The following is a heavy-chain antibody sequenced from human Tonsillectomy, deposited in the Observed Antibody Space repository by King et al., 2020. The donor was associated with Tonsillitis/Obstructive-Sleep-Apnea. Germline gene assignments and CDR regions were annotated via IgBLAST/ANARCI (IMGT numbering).Heavy chain of an antibody. V-gene: IGHV4-61*01. Sequence: VQLQESGPGLVKPSENLSLTCTVSGGSVSSGSYYWSWIRQPPGKGLEWMGYIYYSGSTNYNPSLKSRVTISVDTSKNQFSLKLSSVTAADTAVYYCARTVATSRSYYFDYWGQGTLVTVSS. CDR2: IYYSGST. J-gene: IGHJ4*02. CDR3: ARTVATSRSYYFDY. CDR1: GGSVSSGSYY. D-gene: IGHD5-12*01.